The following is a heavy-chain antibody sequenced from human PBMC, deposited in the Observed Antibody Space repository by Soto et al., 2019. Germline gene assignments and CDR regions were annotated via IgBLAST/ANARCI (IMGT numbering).Heavy chain of an antibody. J-gene: IGHJ4*02. CDR3: ARVGGRGYSYGYELDY. CDR1: GGSFSGYY. Sequence: PSETLSLTCAVYGGSFSGYYWSWIRQPPGKGLEWIGEINHSGSTNYNPSLKSRVTISVDTSKNQFSLKLSSVTAADTAVYYCARVGGRGYSYGYELDYWGQGTLVTVSS. CDR2: INHSGST. D-gene: IGHD5-18*01. V-gene: IGHV4-34*01.